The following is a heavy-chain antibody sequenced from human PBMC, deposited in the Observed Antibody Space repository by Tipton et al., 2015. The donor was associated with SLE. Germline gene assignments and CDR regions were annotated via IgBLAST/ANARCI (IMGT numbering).Heavy chain of an antibody. CDR1: GGSFTGYS. J-gene: IGHJ2*01. Sequence: TLSLTCAVSGGSFTGYSWNWIRQSPGKGLEWIGAIGHSGTPNYNPSLKSRVTISVDTSRNQFSLKLSSVTAADTAVYYCASGGILWYFDLWGRGTLVTVSS. D-gene: IGHD3-10*01. V-gene: IGHV4-34*01. CDR2: IGHSGTP. CDR3: ASGGILWYFDL.